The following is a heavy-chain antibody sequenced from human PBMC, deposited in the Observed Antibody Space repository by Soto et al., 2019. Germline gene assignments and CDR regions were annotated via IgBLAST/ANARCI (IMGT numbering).Heavy chain of an antibody. D-gene: IGHD3-10*01. Sequence: HLQLQESGPGLVKPSETLSLTCTVSDDSITSGAYYWGLIRQPPGKGLQWIGSIQYRGSTYSNPSLKSRVTMSLDTSKTQFSLRLTSVTAADTAVYFCAGMVWFGDLLFDYWGQGTLVTVSS. J-gene: IGHJ4*02. CDR1: DDSITSGAYY. CDR3: AGMVWFGDLLFDY. CDR2: IQYRGST. V-gene: IGHV4-39*01.